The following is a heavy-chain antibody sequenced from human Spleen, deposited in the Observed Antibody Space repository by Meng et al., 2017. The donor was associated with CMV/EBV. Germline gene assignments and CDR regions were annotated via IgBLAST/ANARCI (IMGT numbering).Heavy chain of an antibody. CDR2: INEEGTEE. Sequence: GGSLRLSCAASGFTFSSNAMSWVRQAPGKGLEWVANINEEGTEEFYVDSVKGRFTISRDNAKNSLFLKMTSLRAEDTAVYYCAKVKAEGRTIFGGMDVWGQGTTVTVSS. J-gene: IGHJ6*02. D-gene: IGHD3-3*01. V-gene: IGHV3-7*01. CDR3: AKVKAEGRTIFGGMDV. CDR1: GFTFSSNA.